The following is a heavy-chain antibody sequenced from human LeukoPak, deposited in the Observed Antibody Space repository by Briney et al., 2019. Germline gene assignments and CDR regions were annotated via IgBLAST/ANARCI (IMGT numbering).Heavy chain of an antibody. V-gene: IGHV3-48*01. CDR2: IRGSSTTI. CDR1: GFSFSTSS. J-gene: IGHJ4*02. CDR3: ARDARSHCGTDACYGPYFDY. D-gene: IGHD2-2*01. Sequence: PGGSLRLSCVASGFSFSTSSMSWVRPTPGKGLEWISYIRGSSTTIYYADSVKGRFTISRDNARNSLYLQMNDLRAEDTGVCFCARDARSHCGTDACYGPYFDYWGQGSLVTVSS.